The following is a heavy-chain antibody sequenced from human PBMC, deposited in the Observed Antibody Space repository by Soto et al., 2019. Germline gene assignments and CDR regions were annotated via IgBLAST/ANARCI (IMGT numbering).Heavy chain of an antibody. CDR3: AKVTYYDFWSGYYAGNYYYGMDV. V-gene: IGHV3-23*01. J-gene: IGHJ6*02. CDR2: ISGSGGST. D-gene: IGHD3-3*01. Sequence: EVQLLESGGGLVQPGGSLRLSCAASGFTFSSYAMSWVRQAPGKGLEWVSAISGSGGSTYYADSVKGRFTISRDNSKNTLYLQMNSLRHEDTAVYYCAKVTYYDFWSGYYAGNYYYGMDVWGQGTTVTVSS. CDR1: GFTFSSYA.